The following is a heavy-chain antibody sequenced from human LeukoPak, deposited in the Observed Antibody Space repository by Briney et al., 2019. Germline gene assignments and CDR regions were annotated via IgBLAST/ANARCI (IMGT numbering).Heavy chain of an antibody. V-gene: IGHV4-34*01. CDR2: INHSGST. J-gene: IGHJ4*02. Sequence: SETLSLTCAVYGGSFSGYYWSWIRQPPGKGLEWIGEINHSGSTYYNPSLKSRVTISVDRSKNQFSLKLSSVTAADTAVYYCARGGNSGSYYTHFFDYWGQGTLVTVSS. CDR1: GGSFSGYY. D-gene: IGHD1-26*01. CDR3: ARGGNSGSYYTHFFDY.